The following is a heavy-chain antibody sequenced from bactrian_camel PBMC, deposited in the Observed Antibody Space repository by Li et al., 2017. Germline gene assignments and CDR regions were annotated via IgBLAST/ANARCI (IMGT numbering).Heavy chain of an antibody. D-gene: IGHD1*01. CDR1: GTTDGYRFTSRC. V-gene: IGHV3S54*01. Sequence: VQLVESGGGSVQAGGSLRLSCAAFGTTDGYRFTSRCLGWYRQAPGKAREGVAVVYTGADSTYLADSVKGRFTISKDAAKNTLFLQMNSLKPEDTAMYTCAAATGYSCLRGFTYWGQGTQVTVS. CDR2: VYTGADST. J-gene: IGHJ4*01. CDR3: AAATGYSCLRGFTY.